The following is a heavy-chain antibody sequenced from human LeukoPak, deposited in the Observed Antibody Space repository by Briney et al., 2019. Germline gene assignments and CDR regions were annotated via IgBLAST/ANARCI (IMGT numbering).Heavy chain of an antibody. Sequence: GGSLRLSCAASGFTVSSNYMNWVRQAPGKGLEWVSVIYRGGNTYYADSVKGRFTISRDNSKNTLYLQMNSLRAEDTAVYYCARGLHYYYNGLDVWGQGTTVTVSS. V-gene: IGHV3-66*01. CDR1: GFTVSSNY. J-gene: IGHJ6*02. CDR3: ARGLHYYYNGLDV. CDR2: IYRGGNT.